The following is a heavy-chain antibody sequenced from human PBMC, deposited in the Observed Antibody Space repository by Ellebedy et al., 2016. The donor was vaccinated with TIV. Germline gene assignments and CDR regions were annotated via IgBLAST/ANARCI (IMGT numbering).Heavy chain of an antibody. V-gene: IGHV3-7*03. D-gene: IGHD6-19*01. Sequence: GESLKISXAASGFTFSTYWMNWVRQAPGKGLEWVANIEKDGSETNYVGSVKGRFTISRDNAKNSLYLQMSSLRVEDTAVYYCVGGIGWLPDYWGQGVLVTVSA. CDR1: GFTFSTYW. CDR2: IEKDGSET. J-gene: IGHJ4*02. CDR3: VGGIGWLPDY.